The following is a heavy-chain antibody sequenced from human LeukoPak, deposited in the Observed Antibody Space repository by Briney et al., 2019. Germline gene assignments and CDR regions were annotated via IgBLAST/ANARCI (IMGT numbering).Heavy chain of an antibody. D-gene: IGHD3-9*01. CDR2: IYSGGST. Sequence: GGSLRLSCAASGLTVSSNYMSWVSQAAGRGLEWVSVIYSGGSTYYADSVKGRFTIPRANSKNTLYLQMNSLRAEDTAVYYCARANILTGYYQYYFDYWGQGTPLTVSS. CDR1: GLTVSSNY. V-gene: IGHV3-53*01. CDR3: ARANILTGYYQYYFDY. J-gene: IGHJ4*02.